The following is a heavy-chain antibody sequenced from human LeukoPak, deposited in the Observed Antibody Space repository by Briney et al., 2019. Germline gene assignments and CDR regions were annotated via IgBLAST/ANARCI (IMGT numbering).Heavy chain of an antibody. CDR1: GFTFSSYA. V-gene: IGHV3-23*01. J-gene: IGHJ4*02. Sequence: GSLRLSCAASGFTFSSYAMSWVRQAPGKGLEWVSVISGSGGSTYYADSVKGRFTISRDNSKNTLYLQMNSLKVEDTAVYYCACGLQSATTKFDWGQGTLVTVSS. D-gene: IGHD1-26*01. CDR3: ACGLQSATTKFD. CDR2: ISGSGGST.